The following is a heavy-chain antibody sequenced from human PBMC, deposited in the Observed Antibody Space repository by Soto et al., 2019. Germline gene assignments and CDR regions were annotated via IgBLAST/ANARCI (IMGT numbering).Heavy chain of an antibody. CDR2: INAGNGNT. CDR3: ARAPHEPNWFDP. V-gene: IGHV1-3*01. J-gene: IGHJ5*02. Sequence: ASVEGSCKGSGYTFTSYAMHWGGPAPGQRLEWMGWINAGNGNTKYSQKFQGRVTITRDTSASTAYMELSSLRSEDTAVYYCARAPHEPNWFDPWGQGTLVTVSS. CDR1: GYTFTSYA.